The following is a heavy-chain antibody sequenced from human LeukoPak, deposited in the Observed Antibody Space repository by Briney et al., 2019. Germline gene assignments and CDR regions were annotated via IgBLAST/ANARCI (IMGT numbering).Heavy chain of an antibody. V-gene: IGHV4-59*01. CDR2: ISYSGTT. D-gene: IGHD5-24*01. CDR3: ARDQKDDYNYGYYYYMDV. Sequence: PSETLSLTCSVFGGSINNYFWSWLRQPPGKGLEWFGYISYSGTTNYNPSLKSRVTISVDSSKNQFSLTLTSVTAADSAVYYCARDQKDDYNYGYYYYMDVWGTGTTVTVSS. J-gene: IGHJ6*03. CDR1: GGSINNYF.